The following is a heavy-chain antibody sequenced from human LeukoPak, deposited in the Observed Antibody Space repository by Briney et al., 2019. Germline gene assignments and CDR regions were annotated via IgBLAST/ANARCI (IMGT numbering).Heavy chain of an antibody. CDR3: ARGGSYYASGSYLAS. V-gene: IGHV4-59*01. D-gene: IGHD3-10*01. Sequence: SETLSLTCAVSGGSISSYSWSWIRQPPGKGLEWIGYIYYSGSTNYNPSLKSRVTISVDTSKNQFSLKLSSVTAADTAVYYCARGGSYYASGSYLASWGQGTLVTVSS. J-gene: IGHJ5*02. CDR1: GGSISSYS. CDR2: IYYSGST.